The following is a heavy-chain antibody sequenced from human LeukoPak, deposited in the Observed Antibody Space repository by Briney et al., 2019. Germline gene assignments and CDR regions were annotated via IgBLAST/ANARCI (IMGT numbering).Heavy chain of an antibody. J-gene: IGHJ4*02. Sequence: PGGSLGLSCAASGFTFDDYAMHWVRQAPGKGLEWVSGISWNSGSIGYADSVKGRFTISRDNAKNSLYLQMNSLRAEDTALYYCAKHSSGGSGSYTFDYWGQGTLVTVSS. CDR3: AKHSSGGSGSYTFDY. CDR2: ISWNSGSI. D-gene: IGHD3-10*01. V-gene: IGHV3-9*01. CDR1: GFTFDDYA.